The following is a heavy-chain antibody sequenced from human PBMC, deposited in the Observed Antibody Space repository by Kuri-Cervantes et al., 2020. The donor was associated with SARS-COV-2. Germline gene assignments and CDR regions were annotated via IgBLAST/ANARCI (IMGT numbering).Heavy chain of an antibody. CDR2: ISSSSSYI. Sequence: GESLKISCAASGFTFSSYSMNWVRQAPGKGLEWVSSISSSSSYIYYADSVKGRVTISRDNAKNSLYLQMNSLRAEDTAVYYCARGGIVGATSRRGGYYYYYMDVWGKGTTVTVSS. CDR1: GFTFSSYS. J-gene: IGHJ6*03. CDR3: ARGGIVGATSRRGGYYYYYMDV. D-gene: IGHD1-26*01. V-gene: IGHV3-21*01.